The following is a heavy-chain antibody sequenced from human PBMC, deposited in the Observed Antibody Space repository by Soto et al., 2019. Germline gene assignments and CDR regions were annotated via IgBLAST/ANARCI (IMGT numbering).Heavy chain of an antibody. D-gene: IGHD3-3*01. CDR2: ISSSGSTK. Sequence: GSLRLSCAASGFTFSNYEMNWVRQAPGKGLEWVSYISSSGSTKDYADSVKGRFTISRDNAKNSLYLEMNSLRAEDTAVYYCAKELTIFGIDYWGKGTLVTVS. J-gene: IGHJ4*02. CDR3: AKELTIFGIDY. V-gene: IGHV3-48*03. CDR1: GFTFSNYE.